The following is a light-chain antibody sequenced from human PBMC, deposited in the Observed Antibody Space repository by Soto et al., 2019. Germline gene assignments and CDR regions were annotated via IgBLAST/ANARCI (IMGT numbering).Light chain of an antibody. Sequence: EIVMTQSPATLSVSPGERATLSCKASQSVGTYLAWYQQKPGQAPRLLIYGASTRATGVPARFSGGGSVNEFTLTISSEQSEDCAIYHCQQYDNLPPWTFFQGTKE. CDR1: QSVGTY. J-gene: IGKJ1*01. CDR2: GAS. CDR3: QQYDNLPPWT. V-gene: IGKV3-15*01.